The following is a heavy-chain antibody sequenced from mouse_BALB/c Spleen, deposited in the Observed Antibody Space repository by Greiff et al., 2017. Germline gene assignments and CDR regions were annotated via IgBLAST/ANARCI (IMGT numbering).Heavy chain of an antibody. CDR1: GYTFTDYN. J-gene: IGHJ2*01. CDR3: ARHGWSPFDY. CDR2: IYPYNGGS. Sequence: EVQLKESGPELVKPGASVKISCKASGYTFTDYNMHWVKQSHGKSLEWIGYIYPYNGGSGYNQKFKSKATLTVDNSSSTAYMELRSLTSEDSAVYYCARHGWSPFDYWGQGTTLTVSS. V-gene: IGHV1S29*02. D-gene: IGHD1-1*02.